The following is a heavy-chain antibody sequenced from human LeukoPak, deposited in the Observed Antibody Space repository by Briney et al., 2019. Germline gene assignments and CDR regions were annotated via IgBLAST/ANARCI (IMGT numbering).Heavy chain of an antibody. D-gene: IGHD6-19*01. Sequence: GGSLRLSCAASGFTFSGYWMHWVRQAPGKGLVWVSRISSDGSSTSYVDSVKGRFTISRDNAKNTLYLQMNSLRDEDTAVYHCARAQAVSGTGGFDPWGQGTLVTVSS. CDR3: ARAQAVSGTGGFDP. CDR1: GFTFSGYW. J-gene: IGHJ5*02. V-gene: IGHV3-74*01. CDR2: ISSDGSST.